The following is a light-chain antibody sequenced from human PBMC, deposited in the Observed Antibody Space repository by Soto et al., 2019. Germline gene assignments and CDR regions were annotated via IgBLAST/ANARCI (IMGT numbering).Light chain of an antibody. V-gene: IGKV3-11*01. J-gene: IGKJ5*01. CDR2: DAS. CDR1: QSVSSY. Sequence: EIVLTPSPATLSLSPGERAPLSCMASQSVSSYLAWYQQKPGQAPRLLIYDASNRATGIPARFSGSGSGTDFTLTISSLEPEEFAVYYCQKRHMWPITFGQGTRLEIK. CDR3: QKRHMWPIT.